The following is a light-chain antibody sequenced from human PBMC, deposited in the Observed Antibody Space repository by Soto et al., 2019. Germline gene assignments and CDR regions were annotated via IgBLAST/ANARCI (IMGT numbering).Light chain of an antibody. CDR1: SSNIGSNT. V-gene: IGLV1-44*01. Sequence: QSALTQPPSASGTPGQRVTISCSGSSSNIGSNTVNWYQQLPGTAPKLLIYSNNQRPSGVPDRFSGSKSGTSASLAISGLQSEDEADYYCAAWDDSLNGYVLGTGTNVTVL. J-gene: IGLJ1*01. CDR2: SNN. CDR3: AAWDDSLNGYV.